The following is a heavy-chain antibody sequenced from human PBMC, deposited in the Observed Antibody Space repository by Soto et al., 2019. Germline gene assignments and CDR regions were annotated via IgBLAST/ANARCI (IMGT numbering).Heavy chain of an antibody. D-gene: IGHD3-3*01. J-gene: IGHJ4*03. CDR3: ARGFFYFDF. CDR2: IYYTGTT. V-gene: IGHV4-59*01. Sequence: KPSETLSLTCTVSGGSINNFYWSWIRQPLGKGPEWIGFIYYTGTTGYNPSLTGRVTISVGRSKNQFSLTLNSVTAADTAVYYCARGFFYFDFWGHGTLVTVSS. CDR1: GGSINNFY.